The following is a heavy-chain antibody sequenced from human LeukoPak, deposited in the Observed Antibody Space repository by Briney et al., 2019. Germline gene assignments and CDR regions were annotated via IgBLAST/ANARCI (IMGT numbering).Heavy chain of an antibody. D-gene: IGHD1-26*01. V-gene: IGHV1-2*02. J-gene: IGHJ4*02. Sequence: ASVKDSCMASGYTFTGYYMHWVRQAPGQGLEWMAWINPNSGGTNYAQKFQGRLTVTRDTSISTAYLELSSLRSEDTAVYYCARYGVGAKGRAYWGQGTMVTVSS. CDR1: GYTFTGYY. CDR3: ARYGVGAKGRAY. CDR2: INPNSGGT.